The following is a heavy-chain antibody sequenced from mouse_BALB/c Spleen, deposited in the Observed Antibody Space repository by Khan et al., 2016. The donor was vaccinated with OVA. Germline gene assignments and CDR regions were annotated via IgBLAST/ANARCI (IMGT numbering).Heavy chain of an antibody. Sequence: EVQLQESGPGLVRPSQSLSLTCTVTGYSIASDYAWNWIRQFPGNKLEWMGFISYSGNNYYNPFLKSRISINRDTSKNQFFMQLNSVTTEDTARYYCARVYGGDFDYWGQGTPLTVSS. CDR3: ARVYGGDFDY. D-gene: IGHD1-1*01. J-gene: IGHJ2*01. CDR1: GYSIASDYA. CDR2: ISYSGNN. V-gene: IGHV3-2*02.